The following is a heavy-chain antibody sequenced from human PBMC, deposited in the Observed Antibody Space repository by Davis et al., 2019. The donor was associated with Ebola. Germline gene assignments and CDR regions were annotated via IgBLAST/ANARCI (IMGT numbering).Heavy chain of an antibody. D-gene: IGHD5-24*01. CDR2: VTSSGGST. Sequence: PGGSLRLSCAASGFTFSSYAMTWARQAPGKGLEWVSAVTSSGGSTYYADSVKGRFTISRDNSKNTLYLQMNSLRAEDTAVYYCARDKASRVNYSNYGMDVWGKGTTVTVSS. CDR3: ARDKASRVNYSNYGMDV. CDR1: GFTFSSYA. J-gene: IGHJ6*04. V-gene: IGHV3-23*01.